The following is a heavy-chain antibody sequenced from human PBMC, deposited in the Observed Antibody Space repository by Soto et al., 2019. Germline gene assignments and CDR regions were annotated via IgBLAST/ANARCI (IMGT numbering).Heavy chain of an antibody. V-gene: IGHV1-18*01. Sequence: QVQLVQSGAEVKKPGASVKVSCKASGYTFTSYGISWVRQAPGQGLERMGWIIAYNGNTNYAQKLQGRVTMTTDTSTSTAYMELRSLRSDDTSVYYCASYHLNYYYYGKDVWGQGTTVTVSS. CDR1: GYTFTSYG. CDR3: ASYHLNYYYYGKDV. CDR2: IIAYNGNT. J-gene: IGHJ6*02.